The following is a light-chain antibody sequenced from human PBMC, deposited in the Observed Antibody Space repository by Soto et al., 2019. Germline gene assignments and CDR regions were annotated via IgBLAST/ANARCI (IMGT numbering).Light chain of an antibody. Sequence: ALTQPPSASGSPGQSVAISCTGTSSDVGGYNFVSWYQQHPGKAPKLMIYEVTKRPSGVPDRFSGSKSGNTASLTVSGLQAEDEADYYCCSYAGNNIYVFGTGTKVTVL. CDR2: EVT. V-gene: IGLV2-8*01. J-gene: IGLJ1*01. CDR1: SSDVGGYNF. CDR3: CSYAGNNIYV.